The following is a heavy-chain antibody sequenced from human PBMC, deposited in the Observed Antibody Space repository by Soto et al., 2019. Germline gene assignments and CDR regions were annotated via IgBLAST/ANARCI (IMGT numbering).Heavy chain of an antibody. J-gene: IGHJ6*02. D-gene: IGHD1-20*01. Sequence: ASVKVSCKVSGYTLTELSMHWVRQAPGKGLEWMGGFDPEDGETIYAQKFQGRVTMTEDTSTDTAYMELSSLRSEDTAVYYRATGNRYPWKDYYYGMDVWGQGTTVTVSS. CDR2: FDPEDGET. V-gene: IGHV1-24*01. CDR3: ATGNRYPWKDYYYGMDV. CDR1: GYTLTELS.